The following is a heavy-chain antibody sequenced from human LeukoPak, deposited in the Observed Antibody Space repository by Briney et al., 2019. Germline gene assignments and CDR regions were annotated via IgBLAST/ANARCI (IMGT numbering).Heavy chain of an antibody. Sequence: GASVNVSCTASGGTFIIYAISWVRQAPGQGLEWMGRIIPILGIANYAQKFQGRVTITADKSTSTAYMELRRLRSEDTAVYYCARDSVSYYDSSGYPTHPYPIDYWGQGTLVTVSS. CDR2: IIPILGIA. V-gene: IGHV1-69*04. J-gene: IGHJ4*02. CDR1: GGTFIIYA. CDR3: ARDSVSYYDSSGYPTHPYPIDY. D-gene: IGHD3-22*01.